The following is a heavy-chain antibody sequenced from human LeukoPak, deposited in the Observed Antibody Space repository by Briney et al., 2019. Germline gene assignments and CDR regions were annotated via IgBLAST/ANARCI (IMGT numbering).Heavy chain of an antibody. V-gene: IGHV3-48*03. Sequence: GGSLRLSCVASGFTFSTSDMNWVRQAPGKGLDWVSYISRSATKIYYAESVKGRFTNSRDNAEKSVYLQMNNLRVEDTAVYYCARMGGNLSRWGQGTLVTVSS. J-gene: IGHJ4*02. D-gene: IGHD1-26*01. CDR3: ARMGGNLSR. CDR2: ISRSATKI. CDR1: GFTFSTSD.